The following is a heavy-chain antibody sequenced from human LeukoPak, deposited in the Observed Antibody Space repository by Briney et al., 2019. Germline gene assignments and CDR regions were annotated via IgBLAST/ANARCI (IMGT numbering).Heavy chain of an antibody. J-gene: IGHJ2*01. Sequence: PGGSLRLSCAASGFTFSSYSMNWVRQAPGKGLEWVSSISSSSSYIYYADSVKGRFTISRDNSKNTLYLQMNSLRAEDTAVYYCTTVTHGYFDLWGRGTLVTVSS. V-gene: IGHV3-21*01. CDR1: GFTFSSYS. CDR2: ISSSSSYI. CDR3: TTVTHGYFDL. D-gene: IGHD4-17*01.